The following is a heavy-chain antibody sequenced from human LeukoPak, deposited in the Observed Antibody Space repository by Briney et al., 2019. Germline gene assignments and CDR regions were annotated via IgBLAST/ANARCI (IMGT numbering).Heavy chain of an antibody. Sequence: GGSLRLSCAASGFTFSTSALNWVRQAPGKGLEWVAYISSRSESKYYAASVKGRFIISRDNGHNSLYLQMNSLRDDDTAVYYCARVWQLGVWGQGTAVTVSS. CDR3: ARVWQLGV. J-gene: IGHJ6*02. D-gene: IGHD3-10*01. CDR1: GFTFSTSA. V-gene: IGHV3-48*02. CDR2: ISSRSESK.